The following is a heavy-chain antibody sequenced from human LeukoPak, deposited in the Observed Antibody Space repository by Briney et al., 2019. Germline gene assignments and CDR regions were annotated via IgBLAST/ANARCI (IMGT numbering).Heavy chain of an antibody. D-gene: IGHD4-17*01. CDR2: IYTSGST. V-gene: IGHV4-61*02. Sequence: SQTLSLTCTVSGGSISSGSYYWSWIRQPAGKGLEWIGRIYTSGSTNYNPSLKSRVTISVDTSKNQFSLKLSSVTAADTAVYYCASVYGDYDAFDIWGQGTMVTVSS. J-gene: IGHJ3*02. CDR1: GGSISSGSYY. CDR3: ASVYGDYDAFDI.